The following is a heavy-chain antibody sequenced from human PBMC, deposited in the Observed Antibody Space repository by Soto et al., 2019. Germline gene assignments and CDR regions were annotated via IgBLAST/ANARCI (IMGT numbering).Heavy chain of an antibody. CDR3: ARKDKSGYFNWFDP. CDR1: GYSFTSYW. Sequence: GESLKISCKGSGYSFTSYWIGWVRQMPGKGLEWMGIIFPSDSDTRYSPSFQGQVTISADKSISTVFLQWASLKASDTAVYFCARKDKSGYFNWFDPWGQGTLVTVSS. CDR2: IFPSDSDT. D-gene: IGHD3-22*01. J-gene: IGHJ5*02. V-gene: IGHV5-51*01.